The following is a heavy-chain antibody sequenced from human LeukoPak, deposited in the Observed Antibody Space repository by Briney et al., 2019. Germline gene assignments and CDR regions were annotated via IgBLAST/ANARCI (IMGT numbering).Heavy chain of an antibody. CDR1: GFTFSSYS. J-gene: IGHJ6*03. V-gene: IGHV3-21*01. CDR3: ARDIVVVPAAKKEYYYYYYMDV. D-gene: IGHD2-2*01. Sequence: GGSLRLSCAASGFTFSSYSMNWVRQAPGKGLEWVSSISSSSSYIYYADSVKGRFTISRDNAKNSLYLQMNSLRAEDTAVYYCARDIVVVPAAKKEYYYYYYMDVWGKGTTVTVSS. CDR2: ISSSSSYI.